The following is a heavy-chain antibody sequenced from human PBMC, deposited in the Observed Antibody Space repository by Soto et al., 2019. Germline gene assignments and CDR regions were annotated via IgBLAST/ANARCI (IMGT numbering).Heavy chain of an antibody. CDR1: GFTFSSYA. Sequence: GSLRLSCAASGFTFSSYAMRWVRQAPGKGLEWVSAISGSGDSTYYADSVKGRFTISRDNSKNTLYLQMNNLRAEDTAVYYCAKDNCISTSCYRLYNWFDPWGQGTLVTVSS. CDR2: ISGSGDST. CDR3: AKDNCISTSCYRLYNWFDP. V-gene: IGHV3-23*01. D-gene: IGHD2-2*01. J-gene: IGHJ5*02.